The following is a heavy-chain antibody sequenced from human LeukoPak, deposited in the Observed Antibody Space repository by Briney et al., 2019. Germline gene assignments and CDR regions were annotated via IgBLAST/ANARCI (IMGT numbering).Heavy chain of an antibody. Sequence: PGGSLRLSCSASGFNFDRLAMHWVRQAPGKGLEYVSTINNVATTTHYADSVRDRFTISRDNVKHMLFLQMTGLRVEDTATYYCVKDLAYYYSGELYFDSWGQGTQVTVPS. D-gene: IGHD5-12*01. CDR3: VKDLAYYYSGELYFDS. CDR2: INNVATTT. J-gene: IGHJ4*02. CDR1: GFNFDRLA. V-gene: IGHV3-64D*06.